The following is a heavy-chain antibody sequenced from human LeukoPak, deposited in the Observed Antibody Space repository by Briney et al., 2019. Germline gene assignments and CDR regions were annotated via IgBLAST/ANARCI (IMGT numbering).Heavy chain of an antibody. Sequence: SETLSLTCTVSGGSISSNSYYWGWIRQPPGKGLEWIGSIYYSGSTYYNPSLKSRVTISVDTSKNQFSLKLSSVTAADTAIYYCARHRNEYDYGDYQVIDYWGQGTLVTVSS. V-gene: IGHV4-39*01. D-gene: IGHD4-17*01. J-gene: IGHJ4*02. CDR1: GGSISSNSYY. CDR3: ARHRNEYDYGDYQVIDY. CDR2: IYYSGST.